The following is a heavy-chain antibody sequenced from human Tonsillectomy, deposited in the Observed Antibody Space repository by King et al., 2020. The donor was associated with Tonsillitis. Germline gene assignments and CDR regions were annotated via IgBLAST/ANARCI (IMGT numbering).Heavy chain of an antibody. V-gene: IGHV3-11*01. CDR1: GFTFSDYY. J-gene: IGHJ2*01. Sequence: VQLVESGGGLVKPGGSLRLSCAASGFTFSDYYMSWIRQAPGKGLEWVSYISSSGSTIYYADSVKGRFTISRDNAKNSLYLQMNSLRAEDTAVYYCARVPYCSGGSCYASYWYFDLWGSGTLVTVSS. D-gene: IGHD2-15*01. CDR3: ARVPYCSGGSCYASYWYFDL. CDR2: ISSSGSTI.